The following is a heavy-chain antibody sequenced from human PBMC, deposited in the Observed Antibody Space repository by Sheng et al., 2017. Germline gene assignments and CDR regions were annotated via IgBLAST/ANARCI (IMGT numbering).Heavy chain of an antibody. CDR1: GGSFSGYY. V-gene: IGHV4-34*01. Sequence: QVQLQQWGAGLLKPSETLSLTCAVYGGSFSGYYWSWIRQPPGKGLEWIGEINHSGSTNYNPSLKSRVTISVDTSKNQFSLKLSSVTAADTAVYYCARRVKGYNWNYVVDYWGQGTLVTVSS. J-gene: IGHJ4*02. CDR3: ARRVKGYNWNYVVDY. CDR2: INHSGST. D-gene: IGHD1-7*01.